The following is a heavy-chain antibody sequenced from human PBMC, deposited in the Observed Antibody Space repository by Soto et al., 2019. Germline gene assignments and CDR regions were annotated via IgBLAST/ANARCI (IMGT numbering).Heavy chain of an antibody. CDR1: GFSLSTSGVG. J-gene: IGHJ4*02. D-gene: IGHD6-13*01. V-gene: IGHV2-5*01. CDR3: VHGGPAASLDF. Sequence: QITLKESGPTLVKPTQTLTLTCTFSGFSLSTSGVGVGWIRQPPGKALEWLTLIYWNDDKRYSPSLKSRLTITKDTSKNQVVLTMTNMDPVDTATYYCVHGGPAASLDFWGQGTLVTVSS. CDR2: IYWNDDK.